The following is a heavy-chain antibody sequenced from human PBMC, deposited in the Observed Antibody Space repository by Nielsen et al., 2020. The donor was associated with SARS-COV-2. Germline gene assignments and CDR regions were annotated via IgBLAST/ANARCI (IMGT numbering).Heavy chain of an antibody. CDR3: ARDHLEWLLYDYYYYYGMDV. CDR2: IIPIFGTA. V-gene: IGHV1-69*06. CDR1: GGTFSSYA. Sequence: SVKVSCKASGGTFSSYAISWVRQAPGQGLEWMGGIIPIFGTANYAQKFQGRVTITADKSTSTAYMELSSLRSEDTAVYYCARDHLEWLLYDYYYYYGMDVWGQGTTVTVSS. D-gene: IGHD3-3*01. J-gene: IGHJ6*02.